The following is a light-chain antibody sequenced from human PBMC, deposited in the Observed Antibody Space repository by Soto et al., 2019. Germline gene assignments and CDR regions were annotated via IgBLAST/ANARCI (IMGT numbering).Light chain of an antibody. CDR1: QSLLHITGETF. Sequence: DVVMTQTPLSLSVAPGQLASISCKSSQSLLHITGETFLFWYLQKPGQAPRLLIYHTSNRATGIPARFSGSGSGTDFTLTISSLEPEDFAVYYCHQRQSWPRTFGQGTKVDIK. V-gene: IGKV2D-29*01. CDR2: HTS. CDR3: HQRQSWPRT. J-gene: IGKJ1*01.